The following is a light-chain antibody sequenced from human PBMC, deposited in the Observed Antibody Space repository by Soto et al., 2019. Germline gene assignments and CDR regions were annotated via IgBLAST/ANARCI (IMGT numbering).Light chain of an antibody. CDR3: QQYYSTLT. V-gene: IGKV4-1*01. Sequence: DIVMTQSPDSLAVSLGERATINCKSSQSVLYSSKNKNYLAWYQQKPGQPPKLLIYWASTRESGVPDRFSGSGSVTDFPLTISSLQAEDVAVYYCQQYYSTLTFGGGTKVEIK. CDR1: QSVLYSSKNKNY. J-gene: IGKJ4*01. CDR2: WAS.